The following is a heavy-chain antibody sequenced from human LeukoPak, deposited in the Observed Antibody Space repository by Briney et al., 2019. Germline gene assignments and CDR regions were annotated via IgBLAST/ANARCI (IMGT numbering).Heavy chain of an antibody. CDR1: GFMFSYDW. CDR3: VTNPIGGTNY. D-gene: IGHD1-7*01. CDR2: INNDGSSV. J-gene: IGHJ4*02. V-gene: IGHV3-74*01. Sequence: GGSLRLSCAASGFMFSYDWMHWARHTSGKGLMWVSRINNDGSSVSDEDSVKGRFSISRDNAKNTLYLQMNSLRDEDTGVYYCVTNPIGGTNYWGQGTLVTVSS.